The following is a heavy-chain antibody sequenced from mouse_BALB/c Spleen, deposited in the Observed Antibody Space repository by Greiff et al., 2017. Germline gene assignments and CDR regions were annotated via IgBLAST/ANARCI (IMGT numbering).Heavy chain of an antibody. J-gene: IGHJ4*01. CDR1: GYTFTSYW. CDR2: INPSTGYT. V-gene: IGHV1-7*01. Sequence: QVQLQQSGAELAKPGASVKMSCKASGYTFTSYWMHWVKQRPGQGLEWIGYINPSTGYTEYNQKFKDKATLTADKSSSTAYMQLSSLTSEDSAVYYCARGGYPTAMDYWGQGTSVTVSS. D-gene: IGHD2-10*01. CDR3: ARGGYPTAMDY.